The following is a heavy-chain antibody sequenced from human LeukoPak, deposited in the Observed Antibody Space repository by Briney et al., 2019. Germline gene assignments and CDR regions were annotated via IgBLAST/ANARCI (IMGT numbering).Heavy chain of an antibody. V-gene: IGHV3-48*03. Sequence: PGGSLRLSCAASGFTFSSYEMNWVRQAPGKGLEWVSYISSSGSTIYYADSVKGRFTISRDNAKNSLYLQMNSLRAEDTAVYYCARVKSPGGSGSFDYWGQGTLVTVSS. D-gene: IGHD3-10*01. CDR3: ARVKSPGGSGSFDY. CDR2: ISSSGSTI. J-gene: IGHJ4*02. CDR1: GFTFSSYE.